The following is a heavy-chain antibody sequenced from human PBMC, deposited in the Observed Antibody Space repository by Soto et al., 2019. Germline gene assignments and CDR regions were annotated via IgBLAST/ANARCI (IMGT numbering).Heavy chain of an antibody. Sequence: PGGSLRLSCAASGFTLRNYGMNWVRQAPGKGLEWVSYIGLGSSTKYYADSVDGRFTISRDNAKNSLYLQMNSLRAEDTAVYYCARDQLYYNDISGRPLNAFDVWGQGTMVTVSS. CDR2: IGLGSSTK. V-gene: IGHV3-48*01. D-gene: IGHD3-22*01. CDR1: GFTLRNYG. J-gene: IGHJ3*01. CDR3: ARDQLYYNDISGRPLNAFDV.